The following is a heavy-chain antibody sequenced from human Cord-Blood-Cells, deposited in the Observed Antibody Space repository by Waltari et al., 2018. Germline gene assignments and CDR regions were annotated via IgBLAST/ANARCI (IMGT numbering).Heavy chain of an antibody. V-gene: IGHV3-33*01. J-gene: IGHJ4*02. CDR1: GFTFSSYG. CDR3: AREAEWELYYFDY. D-gene: IGHD1-26*01. Sequence: QVQLVESGGGVVQPGRSLRLSCAASGFTFSSYGMHWVRQAPGKGLEWGAVIWYDGSNKYYADSVKGRFTISRDNSKNTLYLQMNSLRAEDTAVYYCAREAEWELYYFDYWGQGTLVTVSS. CDR2: IWYDGSNK.